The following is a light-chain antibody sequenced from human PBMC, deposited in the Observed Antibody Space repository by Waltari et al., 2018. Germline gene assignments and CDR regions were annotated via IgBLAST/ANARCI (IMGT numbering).Light chain of an antibody. V-gene: IGKV1-6*01. CDR1: QGIRTD. Sequence: AIQMTQSPSSLSASIGDRVTITCRASQGIRTDLGWYQQKPGKAPKLLIYAASTLQSGVPSRFSGSGSGTDFTLTISSLQPEDFATYYCLHDFIYPETFGQGTRVEI. CDR3: LHDFIYPET. J-gene: IGKJ1*01. CDR2: AAS.